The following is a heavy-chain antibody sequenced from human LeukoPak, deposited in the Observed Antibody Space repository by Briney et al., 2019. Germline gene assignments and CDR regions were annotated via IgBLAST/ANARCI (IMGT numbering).Heavy chain of an antibody. CDR3: ARSPVSSRWYNWFDP. D-gene: IGHD6-13*01. J-gene: IGHJ5*02. CDR1: GGTFSSYA. Sequence: SVKVSSKASGGTFSSYAISWVRQAPGQGLEWMGRIIPIFGIANYAQKFQGRVTITADKSTSTAYMELSSLRSEDTAVYYCARSPVSSRWYNWFDPWGQGTLVTVSS. V-gene: IGHV1-69*04. CDR2: IIPIFGIA.